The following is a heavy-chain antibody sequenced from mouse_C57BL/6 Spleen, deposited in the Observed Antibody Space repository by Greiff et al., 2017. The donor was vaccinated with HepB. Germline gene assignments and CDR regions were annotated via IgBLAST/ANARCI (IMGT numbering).Heavy chain of an antibody. CDR1: GYSFTGYY. Sequence: EVQVVESGPELVKPGASVKISCKASGYSFTGYYMNWVKQSPEKSLEWIGEINPSTGGTTYNQKFKAKATLTVDKSSSTAYMQLKSLTSEDSAVYYCARSRGYPFAYWGQGTLVTVSA. CDR3: ARSRGYPFAY. J-gene: IGHJ3*01. V-gene: IGHV1-42*01. CDR2: INPSTGGT. D-gene: IGHD2-14*01.